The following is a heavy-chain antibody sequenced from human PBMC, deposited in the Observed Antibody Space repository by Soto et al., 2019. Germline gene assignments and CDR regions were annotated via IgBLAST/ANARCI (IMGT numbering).Heavy chain of an antibody. J-gene: IGHJ4*02. Sequence: QVQLQESGPGLVKPSQTLSLTCTVSGGSISSGGYYWSWIRQHPGKGLEWIGYIYYSGSTYYNPSIKTRVTISGDTSKAQFSLKLSSVTAADTAVYYCARGVTMVRGVIHTPYFDYWGQGTLVTVSS. V-gene: IGHV4-31*03. D-gene: IGHD3-10*01. CDR3: ARGVTMVRGVIHTPYFDY. CDR1: GGSISSGGYY. CDR2: IYYSGST.